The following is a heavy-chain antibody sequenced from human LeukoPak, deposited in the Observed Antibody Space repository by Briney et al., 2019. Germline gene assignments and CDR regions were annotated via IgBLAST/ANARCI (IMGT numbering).Heavy chain of an antibody. V-gene: IGHV3-11*01. CDR3: AGIVPAARGWGDAFY. CDR2: ISSSGSTI. J-gene: IGHJ4*02. CDR1: GFTFSDYY. Sequence: GRSLRLSCAASGFTFSDYYMSWIRQAPGKGLESVSYISSSGSTIYYADSVKGRVTISRDNAKNSLYLQMNSLRAEDTAVYYCAGIVPAARGWGDAFYWGQGNLVTVSS. D-gene: IGHD2-2*01.